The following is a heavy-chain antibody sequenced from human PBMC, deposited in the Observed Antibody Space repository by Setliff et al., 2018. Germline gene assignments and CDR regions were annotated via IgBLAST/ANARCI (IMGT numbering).Heavy chain of an antibody. CDR1: GFTFSSCS. CDR2: ISSSSSYI. D-gene: IGHD3-3*01. V-gene: IGHV3-21*01. Sequence: GGSLRLSCAASGFTFSSCSMNWVRQAPGKGLEWVSSISSSSSYIYYADSVKGRFTISRDNAKNSLYLQMNSLRAEDTAVYYCARATLTIFGVVTPFDYWGQGTLVTVSS. J-gene: IGHJ4*02. CDR3: ARATLTIFGVVTPFDY.